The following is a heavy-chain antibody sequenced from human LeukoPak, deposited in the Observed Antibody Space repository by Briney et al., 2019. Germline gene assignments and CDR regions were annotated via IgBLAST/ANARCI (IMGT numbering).Heavy chain of an antibody. CDR2: IRSKAYGGTT. CDR1: GFTFGDYA. J-gene: IGHJ4*02. Sequence: GGSLRLSCTASGFTFGDYAMSWFRQAPGKGLEWVGFIRSKAYGGTTEYAASVKGRFTISRDDPKSIAYLQMNSLKTEDTAVYYCTRAGRPRGYSYGPHEYYFDYWGQGTLVTVSS. CDR3: TRAGRPRGYSYGPHEYYFDY. D-gene: IGHD5-18*01. V-gene: IGHV3-49*03.